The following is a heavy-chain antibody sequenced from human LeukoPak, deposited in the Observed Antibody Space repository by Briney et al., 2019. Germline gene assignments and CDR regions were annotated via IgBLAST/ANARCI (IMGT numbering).Heavy chain of an antibody. CDR1: GFTFSSYA. V-gene: IGHV3-23*01. D-gene: IGHD4-17*01. J-gene: IGHJ3*02. CDR2: IRGSGGST. Sequence: PGGSLRLSCAASGFTFSSYAMSWVRQAPGKGLEWVSAIRGSGGSTYYADSVKGRFTISRDNSKNTLYLQMNSLRAEDTAVYYCAKAYGDYFGATNGAFDIWGQGTMVTVSS. CDR3: AKAYGDYFGATNGAFDI.